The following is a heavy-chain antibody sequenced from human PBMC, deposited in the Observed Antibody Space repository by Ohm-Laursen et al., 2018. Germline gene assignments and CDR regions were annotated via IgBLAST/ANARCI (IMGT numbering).Heavy chain of an antibody. D-gene: IGHD2-15*01. J-gene: IGHJ4*02. CDR1: GFTFDDYA. CDR3: TKAYGVRVEAAIASFDF. Sequence: SLRLSCSAPGFTFDDYAMHWVRQAPGKGLEWVSGISRNSGSIGYADSVKGRFTISRDNARNSLYLQMNSLRAEDTALYYCTKAYGVRVEAAIASFDFWGQGTLVTVSS. V-gene: IGHV3-9*01. CDR2: ISRNSGSI.